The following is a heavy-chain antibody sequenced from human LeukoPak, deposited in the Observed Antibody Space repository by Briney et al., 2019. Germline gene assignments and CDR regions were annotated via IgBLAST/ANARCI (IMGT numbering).Heavy chain of an antibody. J-gene: IGHJ4*02. D-gene: IGHD1-1*01. CDR2: INPGGITT. CDR1: GFTFTTYS. Sequence: GGSLRLSCAASGFTFTTYSMTWVRQAPGKGLEWVSTINPGGITTYYADSVKGRFTISRDNSKNTVSLQMDSLRADDTAVYYCAKDRAGTPWADWGQGTPVTVSS. V-gene: IGHV3-23*01. CDR3: AKDRAGTPWAD.